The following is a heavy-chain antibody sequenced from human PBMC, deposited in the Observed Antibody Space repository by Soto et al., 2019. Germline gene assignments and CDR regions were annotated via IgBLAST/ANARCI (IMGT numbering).Heavy chain of an antibody. CDR2: IYASGNV. V-gene: IGHV3-9*01. CDR1: GFSLRDSA. D-gene: IGHD3-10*01. CDR3: VKDILAGGADV. J-gene: IGHJ6*02. Sequence: EVQLVESGGGFVQPGRSLRLSCAASGFSLRDSAMHWVRQVQGGGLEWVSGIYASGNVSYADSVMGRFTISRDVAKRSLYLQMNSLTTEDTASYYCVKDILAGGADVWGQGTTVTVSS.